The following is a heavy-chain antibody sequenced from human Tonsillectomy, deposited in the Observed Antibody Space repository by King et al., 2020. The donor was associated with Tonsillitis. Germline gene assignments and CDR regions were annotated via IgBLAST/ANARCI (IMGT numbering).Heavy chain of an antibody. CDR1: GGSVSSGSYY. Sequence: QLQESGPGLVKPSETLSLTCTVSGGSVSSGSYYWSWIRQPPGKGLEWIGYIYYSGSTNYNPSLKSRVTISVDTSKNQFSLKLSSVTAADTAVYYCARDTYYYDSSCSTGWGQGTLVTVSS. CDR3: ARDTYYYDSSCSTG. CDR2: IYYSGST. J-gene: IGHJ4*02. D-gene: IGHD3-22*01. V-gene: IGHV4-61*01.